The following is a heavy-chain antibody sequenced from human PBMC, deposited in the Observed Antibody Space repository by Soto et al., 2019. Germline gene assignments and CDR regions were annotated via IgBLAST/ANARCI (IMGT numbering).Heavy chain of an antibody. CDR2: INPNSGGT. J-gene: IGHJ4*02. D-gene: IGHD1-26*01. Sequence: GASVKVSCKASGYTFTGYYMHWVRQAPGQGLEWMGWINPNSGGTNYAQKFQGRVTMTRDTSISTAYVELSRLRSDDTAVYYCARLPIVGANDVDYWGQGTLVTVSS. CDR3: ARLPIVGANDVDY. CDR1: GYTFTGYY. V-gene: IGHV1-2*02.